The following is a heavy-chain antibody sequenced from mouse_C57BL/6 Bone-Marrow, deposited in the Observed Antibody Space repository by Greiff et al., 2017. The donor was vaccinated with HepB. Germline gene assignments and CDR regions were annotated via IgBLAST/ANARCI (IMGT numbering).Heavy chain of an antibody. CDR1: GYAFSSYW. Sequence: VKLVESGAELVKPGASVKISCKASGYAFSSYWMNWVKQRPGKGLEWIGQIYPGDGDTNYNGKFKGKATLTADKSSSTAYMQLSSLTSEDSAVYFCARSYCSSPSYSMDYWGQGTSVTVSS. J-gene: IGHJ4*01. CDR3: ARSYCSSPSYSMDY. CDR2: IYPGDGDT. D-gene: IGHD1-1*01. V-gene: IGHV1-80*01.